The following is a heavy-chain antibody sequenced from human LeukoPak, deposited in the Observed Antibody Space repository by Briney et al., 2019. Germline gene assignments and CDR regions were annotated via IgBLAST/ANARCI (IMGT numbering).Heavy chain of an antibody. V-gene: IGHV4-59*01. CDR1: GGSISSYY. Sequence: SETLSLTCTVSGGSISSYYWSWLRQPPGKGLEWIGYIYYSGSTNYNPSLKSRVTISVDTSKNQFSLKLSSVTAADTAVYYCARDSGPTAARGVDYWGQGTLVTVSS. CDR2: IYYSGST. CDR3: ARDSGPTAARGVDY. J-gene: IGHJ4*02. D-gene: IGHD6-6*01.